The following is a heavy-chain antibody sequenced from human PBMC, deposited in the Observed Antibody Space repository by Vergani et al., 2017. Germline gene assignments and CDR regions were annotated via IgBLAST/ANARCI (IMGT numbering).Heavy chain of an antibody. D-gene: IGHD2-15*01. Sequence: QVQLVQSGSEVKKPGASVKVSCRASGYTFTNYALNWVRQAPGQGLEWMGWLGPDNGNMKYAQKFQGRLTMTTDTSTNTAFLELRSLRSEDTAVYYCARGYCSGERCYSFWREIVVPFDPWGQGTLVTVSS. J-gene: IGHJ5*02. V-gene: IGHV1-18*01. CDR2: LGPDNGNM. CDR3: ARGYCSGERCYSFWREIVVPFDP. CDR1: GYTFTNYA.